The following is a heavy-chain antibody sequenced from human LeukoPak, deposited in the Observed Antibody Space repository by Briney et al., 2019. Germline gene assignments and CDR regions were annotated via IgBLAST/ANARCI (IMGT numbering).Heavy chain of an antibody. CDR2: ISSSSSTI. CDR1: GFTFSSYS. Sequence: GGSLRLSCAASGFTFSSYSMNWVRQAPGKGLEWVSYISSSSSTIYYADSVKGRFTISRDNAKNSLYLQMDSLRDEDSALYYCASLDSAHPSGVHWGQGTLVTVSS. J-gene: IGHJ4*02. V-gene: IGHV3-48*02. CDR3: ASLDSAHPSGVH. D-gene: IGHD5-18*01.